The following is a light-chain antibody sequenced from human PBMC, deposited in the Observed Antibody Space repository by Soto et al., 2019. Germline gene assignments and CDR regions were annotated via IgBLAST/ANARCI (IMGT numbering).Light chain of an antibody. CDR1: QSVSSSY. V-gene: IGKV3-20*01. J-gene: IGKJ3*01. CDR3: QHYGSSAL. CDR2: GAS. Sequence: EIVLTQSPGTLSLSPGERATLSCRASQSVSSSYLAWYQQKPGQAPRLLIYGASSRATGIPDRFSGSGSGTDFTLTISRPEPEDFAVYYCQHYGSSALFGPGTKVDIK.